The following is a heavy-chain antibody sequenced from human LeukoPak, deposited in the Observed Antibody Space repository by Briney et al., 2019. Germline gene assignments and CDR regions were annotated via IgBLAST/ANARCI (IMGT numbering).Heavy chain of an antibody. CDR2: IWYDGSNK. D-gene: IGHD1-1*01. V-gene: IGHV3-33*06. Sequence: GGSLRLSCAASGFTFSSYGMHWVRQAPGKGLEWVAVIWYDGSNKYYADSVKGRFTISRDNSRNTLSLQMNSLRVEDTAVYYCAKRPTDLASLDYWGQGTLVTVSS. CDR1: GFTFSSYG. CDR3: AKRPTDLASLDY. J-gene: IGHJ4*02.